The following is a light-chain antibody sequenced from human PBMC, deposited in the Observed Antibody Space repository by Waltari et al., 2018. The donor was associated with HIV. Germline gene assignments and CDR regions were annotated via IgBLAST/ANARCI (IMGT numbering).Light chain of an antibody. CDR2: KAS. Sequence: DIPLTQSPSTVSASVGDRITITCRASQTVYNWLAWYQQRPGKAPKLLIYKASTLESGVPPRFSGSGSGTEFTLTINGLQSDDFATYYCQQYYSYSTFGPETKVDIK. CDR1: QTVYNW. CDR3: QQYYSYST. V-gene: IGKV1-5*03. J-gene: IGKJ3*01.